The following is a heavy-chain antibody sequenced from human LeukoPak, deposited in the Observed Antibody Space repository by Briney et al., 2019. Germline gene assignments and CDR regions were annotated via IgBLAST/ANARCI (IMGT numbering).Heavy chain of an antibody. CDR1: GGSISSSSYY. CDR3: ARHWVLWFGELSWFDP. CDR2: IYYSGST. D-gene: IGHD3-10*01. Sequence: SETLSLTCTVSGGSISSSSYYWGWIRQPPGKGLEWIGSIYYSGSTYYNPSLKSRVTISVDTSKNQFSLKLSSVTAADTAVYYCARHWVLWFGELSWFDPWGQGTLVTVSS. V-gene: IGHV4-39*01. J-gene: IGHJ5*02.